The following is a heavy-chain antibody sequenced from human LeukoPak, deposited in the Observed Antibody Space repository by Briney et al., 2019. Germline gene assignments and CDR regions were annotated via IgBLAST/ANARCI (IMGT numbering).Heavy chain of an antibody. CDR2: ISSSSSYI. CDR1: GFTFSSYS. J-gene: IGHJ4*02. Sequence: GGSLRLSCAASGFTFSSYSMNWVRQAPGKGLEWVSSISSSSSYIYYADSVKGRFTISRDNAKNSLYLQMNSLRAEDTAVYYCARELYSSSTTLDYWGQGTLVTVPS. CDR3: ARELYSSSTTLDY. V-gene: IGHV3-21*01. D-gene: IGHD6-6*01.